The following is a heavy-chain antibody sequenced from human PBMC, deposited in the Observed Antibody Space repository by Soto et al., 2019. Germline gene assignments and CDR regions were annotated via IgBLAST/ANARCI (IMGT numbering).Heavy chain of an antibody. CDR2: IIPMFGTL. J-gene: IGHJ4*02. Sequence: QVQLVQSGAEVKKPGSSVKVSCKASGDAFTNYIFDWVRQAPGQSLEWMGGIIPMFGTLKYAQTFQDRVTISADVSTGTAYLELTSLRFDDTAVYYCARGRDQPPVGLYFDSWGEGTRVTVSS. D-gene: IGHD1-26*01. CDR1: GDAFTNYI. CDR3: ARGRDQPPVGLYFDS. V-gene: IGHV1-69*01.